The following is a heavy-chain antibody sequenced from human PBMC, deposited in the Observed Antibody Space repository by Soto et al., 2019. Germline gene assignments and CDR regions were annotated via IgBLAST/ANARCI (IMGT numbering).Heavy chain of an antibody. J-gene: IGHJ4*02. CDR1: GGSVRSGSYY. CDR2: IYQSGTT. CDR3: ARDSSGRHDY. D-gene: IGHD3-22*01. V-gene: IGHV4-61*01. Sequence: SETLSLTCSVSGGSVRSGSYYWTWIRQPPGKGLEWIGYIYQSGTTNYSASLKSRVTISIYTSKNQFFLKLNSVTAADTAVYYCARDSSGRHDYWGQGTLVTVSS.